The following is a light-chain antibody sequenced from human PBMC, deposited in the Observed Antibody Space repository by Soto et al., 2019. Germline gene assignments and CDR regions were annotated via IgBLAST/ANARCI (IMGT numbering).Light chain of an antibody. CDR3: SSYAGRLVV. CDR2: QVT. J-gene: IGLJ2*01. V-gene: IGLV2-8*01. CDR1: SSDIGAYNY. Sequence: QSALTQPPSASGSPGQSVTISCTGTSSDIGAYNYVSWYRQYPDKAPKLLVYQVTKRPSGVPDRSSGSKSGNTAALTVSGLQAEDEAVYYCSSYAGRLVVFGGGTKLTVL.